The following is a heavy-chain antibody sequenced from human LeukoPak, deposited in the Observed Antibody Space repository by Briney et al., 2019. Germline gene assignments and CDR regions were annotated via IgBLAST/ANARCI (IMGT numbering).Heavy chain of an antibody. J-gene: IGHJ6*03. CDR2: INWNGGST. Sequence: GGSLRLSCAASGFTFDDYGMSWVRQAPGKGLEWVSGINWNGGSTGYADSVKGRFTISRDNAKNSLYLQMNSLRAEDTAVYYCARGSSGSYYSVGFYYYYMDVWGKGTTVTVSS. CDR3: ARGSSGSYYSVGFYYYYMDV. V-gene: IGHV3-20*04. D-gene: IGHD1-26*01. CDR1: GFTFDDYG.